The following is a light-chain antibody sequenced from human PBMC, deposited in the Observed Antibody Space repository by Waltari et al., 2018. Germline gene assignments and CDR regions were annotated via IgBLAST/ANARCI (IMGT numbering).Light chain of an antibody. CDR3: AAWDDSLSGPWV. J-gene: IGLJ3*02. CDR1: SSNTDSNY. Sequence: QSVLTQPPSASGTPGQRVNNPFSGSSSNTDSNYVNWYQQLPGTAPELLIYRNTQRRSGVPDRFSGSKSGTSASLAISGLRSEDEADYYCAAWDDSLSGPWVFGGGTKLTVL. V-gene: IGLV1-47*01. CDR2: RNT.